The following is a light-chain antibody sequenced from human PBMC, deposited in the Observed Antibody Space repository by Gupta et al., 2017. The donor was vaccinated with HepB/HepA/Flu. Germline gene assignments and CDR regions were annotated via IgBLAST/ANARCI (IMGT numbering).Light chain of an antibody. V-gene: IGKV1-33*01. Sequence: DIQMTQSPSSLSASVGDRVTITCQASQNISSYLNWYQQKPGKAPKLLIYDASNLETGVPSRFSGSGAGTDFTFTISSLQPEDIATYYCQQYDNRPPDTFGQGTKLEIK. CDR1: QNISSY. CDR3: QQYDNRPPDT. J-gene: IGKJ2*01. CDR2: DAS.